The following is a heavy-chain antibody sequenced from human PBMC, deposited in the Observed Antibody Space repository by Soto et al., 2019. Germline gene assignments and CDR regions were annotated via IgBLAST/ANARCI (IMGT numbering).Heavy chain of an antibody. CDR1: GYTFFTYD. CDR3: ARHHGPTTSEDWFDP. V-gene: IGHV1-18*01. D-gene: IGHD5-12*01. CDR2: ISTYSGDT. Sequence: ASVKVSCKASGYTFFTYDISWVRQAPGQGLEWMGWISTYSGDTKYAQKFQGRVTMTTDTSTTTAYLELRSLRSDDTAVYYCARHHGPTTSEDWFDPWGQGTLVTVSS. J-gene: IGHJ5*02.